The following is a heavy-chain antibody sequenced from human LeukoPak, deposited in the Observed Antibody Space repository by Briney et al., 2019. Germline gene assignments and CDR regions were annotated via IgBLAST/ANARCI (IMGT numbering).Heavy chain of an antibody. Sequence: GASVKVSCKASGYTFVSYDINWVRQATGQGPEWMGWMSPKSGNTGYAQKFQRRVTMTRDTSINTAYMELSGLISEDTAVYYCTRGPPNWGYDFWGQGTLVTVSS. D-gene: IGHD7-27*01. CDR2: MSPKSGNT. CDR3: TRGPPNWGYDF. V-gene: IGHV1-8*01. CDR1: GYTFVSYD. J-gene: IGHJ4*02.